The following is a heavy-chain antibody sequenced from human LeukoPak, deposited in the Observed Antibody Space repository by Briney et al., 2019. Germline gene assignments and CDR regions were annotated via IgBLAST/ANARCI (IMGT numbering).Heavy chain of an antibody. CDR2: IYPGDSVT. D-gene: IGHD3-22*01. J-gene: IGHJ5*02. CDR1: GYSFTSYW. CDR3: ARQYYYDSSGYPYNWFDP. Sequence: GESLKISCKGSGYSFTSYWIGWVRQMPGKGLEWMGIIYPGDSVTRYSPSFQGQVTISADKSISTAYLQWSSLKASDTAMYYCARQYYYDSSGYPYNWFDPWGQGTLVTVSS. V-gene: IGHV5-51*01.